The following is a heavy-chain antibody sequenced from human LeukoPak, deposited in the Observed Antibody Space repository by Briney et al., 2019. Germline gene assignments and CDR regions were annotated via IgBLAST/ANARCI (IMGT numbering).Heavy chain of an antibody. CDR1: GYTFTGYY. CDR3: AGDKSYGSIDY. D-gene: IGHD5-18*01. CDR2: INPNRGGT. J-gene: IGHJ4*02. Sequence: ASVKVSCKASGYTFTGYYMHWVRQAPGQGLEWMGWINPNRGGTNYAQKFQGRVTMTRDTSISTAYMELSRLRSDDTAVYYCAGDKSYGSIDYWGEGTLFTVSS. V-gene: IGHV1-2*02.